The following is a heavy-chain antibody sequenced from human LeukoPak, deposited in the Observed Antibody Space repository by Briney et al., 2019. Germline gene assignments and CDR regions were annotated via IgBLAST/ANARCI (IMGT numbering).Heavy chain of an antibody. V-gene: IGHV3-21*01. Sequence: GGSLRLSCAASGFTFSSYSMNWVRQAPGKGLEWVSSISSSSSYIYYADSVKGRFTISRDNAKNSLYLQMNSLRAEDTAVYYCARADFLRVGFWSRDFDYWGQGTLVTVSS. CDR3: ARADFLRVGFWSRDFDY. CDR1: GFTFSSYS. CDR2: ISSSSSYI. J-gene: IGHJ4*02. D-gene: IGHD2-2*01.